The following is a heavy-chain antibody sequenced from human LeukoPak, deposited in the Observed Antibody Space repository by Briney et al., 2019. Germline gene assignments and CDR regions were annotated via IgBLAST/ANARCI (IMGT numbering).Heavy chain of an antibody. Sequence: HPGGTLRLSCAASGVIFSNYGMSWVRQAPGKGLEWVSAIRGNAGTTYYADSVKGRFTIFRDNFKNMLYLQMNSLRVEDTAVYYCAKGHGDASGYYYFDSWGQGTLVTVSS. V-gene: IGHV3-23*01. CDR1: GVIFSNYG. CDR3: AKGHGDASGYYYFDS. D-gene: IGHD3-22*01. J-gene: IGHJ4*02. CDR2: IRGNAGTT.